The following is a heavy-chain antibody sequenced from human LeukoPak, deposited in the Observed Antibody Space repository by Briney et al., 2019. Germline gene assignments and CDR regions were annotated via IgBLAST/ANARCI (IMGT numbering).Heavy chain of an antibody. CDR2: IKADGSEK. V-gene: IGHV3-7*01. CDR3: ARHWEWAFDI. D-gene: IGHD7-27*01. J-gene: IGHJ3*02. Sequence: GGSLRLSCAASGFTFSTSWMTWVRQAAGKGLEWVANIKADGSEKYYVVSVRGRFTISRDNAKSSLSLQMNSLRVDDTAVYYCARHWEWAFDIWGQGTMVTVSS. CDR1: GFTFSTSW.